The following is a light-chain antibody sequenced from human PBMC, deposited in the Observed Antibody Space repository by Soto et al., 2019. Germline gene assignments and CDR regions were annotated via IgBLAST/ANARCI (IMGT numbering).Light chain of an antibody. CDR3: QEYSKWPSRT. V-gene: IGKV3-15*01. J-gene: IGKJ1*01. CDR1: QSVRIN. Sequence: EIVMTQSPATLAVSPGERATLSCRASQSVRINVAWYQQKNGQAPRLLVYGASTRASGIPDRFSGGGSGTEFTLTISSLQSEDFAVYYCQEYSKWPSRTFGPGTKVEIK. CDR2: GAS.